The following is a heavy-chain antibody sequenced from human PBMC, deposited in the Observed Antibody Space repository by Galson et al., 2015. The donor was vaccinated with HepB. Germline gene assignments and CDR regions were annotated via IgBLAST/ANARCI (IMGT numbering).Heavy chain of an antibody. CDR1: GYAFTSYA. V-gene: IGHV7-4-1*02. CDR2: INTNTGNP. CDR3: ARAGQGRWFGEPHDAFDI. D-gene: IGHD3-10*01. Sequence: SVTVSCKASGYAFTSYAMNWVRQAPGQGLEWMGWINTNTGNPTYAQGFTGRFVFSLDTSVSTAYLQISSLKAEDTAVYYCARAGQGRWFGEPHDAFDIWGQGTMVTVSS. J-gene: IGHJ3*02.